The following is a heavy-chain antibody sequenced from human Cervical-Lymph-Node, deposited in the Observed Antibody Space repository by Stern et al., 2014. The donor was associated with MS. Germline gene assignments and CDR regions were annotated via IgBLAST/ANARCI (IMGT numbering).Heavy chain of an antibody. D-gene: IGHD2-2*01. Sequence: QLQLQESGPGLVKPSASLSLTCTVSGGSISSGDHYWSWLAPAPGNGLKWMGHIYYSDTTYDNPSLKSRVPRSVDTSKNQFSLKLSSVTAADTAVYSCACSNGSSTSYSNCLDPWGQGTLVTVSS. V-gene: IGHV4-30-4*01. CDR3: ACSNGSSTSYSNCLDP. J-gene: IGHJ5*02. CDR2: IYYSDTT. CDR1: GGSISSGDHY.